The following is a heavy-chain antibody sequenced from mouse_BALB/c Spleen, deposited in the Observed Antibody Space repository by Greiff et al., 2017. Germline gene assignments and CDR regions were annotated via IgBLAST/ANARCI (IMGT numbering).Heavy chain of an antibody. CDR3: ARVYYRYDYYAMDY. CDR1: GFSLTGYG. Sequence: QVQLQQSGPGLVAPSQSLSITCTVSGFSLTGYGVNWVRQPPGKGLEWLGMIWGDGSTDYNSALKSRLSISKDNSKSQVFLKMNSLQTDDTARYYCARVYYRYDYYAMDYWGQGTSVTVSS. D-gene: IGHD2-14*01. V-gene: IGHV2-6-7*01. J-gene: IGHJ4*01. CDR2: IWGDGST.